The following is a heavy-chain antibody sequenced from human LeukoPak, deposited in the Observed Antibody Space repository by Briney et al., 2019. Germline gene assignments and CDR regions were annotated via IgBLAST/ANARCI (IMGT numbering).Heavy chain of an antibody. V-gene: IGHV4-34*01. CDR3: GRVTYCGGACYTGRGDYFDY. CDR1: GGSISCYY. D-gene: IGHD2-21*02. J-gene: IGHJ4*02. CDR2: INHSGST. Sequence: PSETLSLTCSVSGGSISCYYWSWIRQPRGKGLEWIGEINHSGSTKYNPSLKSRVTISVDTSKNQFSLKLSSVTAADTAVYYCGRVTYCGGACYTGRGDYFDYWGEG.